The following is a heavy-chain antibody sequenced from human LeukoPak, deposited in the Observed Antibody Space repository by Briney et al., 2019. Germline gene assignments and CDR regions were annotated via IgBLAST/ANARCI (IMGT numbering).Heavy chain of an antibody. J-gene: IGHJ4*02. CDR3: AKVSGIAAAGTRHFDY. V-gene: IGHV3-23*01. D-gene: IGHD6-13*01. Sequence: PGGSLRLSCAASRFTFSNYAMSWVRQAPGKGLEWVSAISGSGGSTYYADSVKGRFTISRDNSKNTLYLQMNSLRAEDTAVYYCAKVSGIAAAGTRHFDYWGQGTLVTVSS. CDR2: ISGSGGST. CDR1: RFTFSNYA.